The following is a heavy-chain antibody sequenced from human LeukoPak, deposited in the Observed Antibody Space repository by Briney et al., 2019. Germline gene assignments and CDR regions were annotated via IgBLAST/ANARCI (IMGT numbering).Heavy chain of an antibody. J-gene: IGHJ3*02. CDR1: GYTFTSYD. V-gene: IGHV1-8*03. Sequence: GASVKVSCKASGYTFTSYDINWVRQATGQGLEWMGWMNPNSGNTGYAQKFQGRVTITRNTSISTAYMELSSLRSEDTAVYYCARVRWELHLLYAFDIWGQGTMVTVSS. CDR3: ARVRWELHLLYAFDI. CDR2: MNPNSGNT. D-gene: IGHD1-26*01.